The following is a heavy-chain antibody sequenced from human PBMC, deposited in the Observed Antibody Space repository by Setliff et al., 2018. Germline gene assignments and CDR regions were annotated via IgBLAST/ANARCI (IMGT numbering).Heavy chain of an antibody. V-gene: IGHV4-38-2*02. Sequence: PSETLSLTCAVSGYSISSGYYWGWIRQPPGKGLEWIANIYHSGSANYNPSLKSRVTMSIDTSKNQFSLKLNSVTAADMAVYYCAREQWLDPPGYYYMDVWAKGTTVTVSS. CDR2: IYHSGSA. J-gene: IGHJ6*03. D-gene: IGHD6-19*01. CDR1: GYSISSGYY. CDR3: AREQWLDPPGYYYMDV.